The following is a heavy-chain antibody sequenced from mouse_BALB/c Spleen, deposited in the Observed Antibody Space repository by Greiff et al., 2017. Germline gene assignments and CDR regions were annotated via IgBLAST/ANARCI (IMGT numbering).Heavy chain of an antibody. Sequence: EVKLVESGGGLVKPGGSLKLSCAASGFTFSDYYMYWVRQTPEKRLEWVATISDGGSYTYYPDSVKGRFTISRDNAKNNLYLQMSSLKSEDTAMYYCARDRGGNYFFAYWGQGTLVTVSA. CDR1: GFTFSDYY. J-gene: IGHJ3*01. CDR3: ARDRGGNYFFAY. CDR2: ISDGGSYT. D-gene: IGHD2-1*01. V-gene: IGHV5-4*02.